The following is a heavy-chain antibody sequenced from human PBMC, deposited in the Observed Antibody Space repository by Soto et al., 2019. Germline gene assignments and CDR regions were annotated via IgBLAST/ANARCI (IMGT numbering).Heavy chain of an antibody. CDR2: IYPGDSDT. CDR1: GYSFTSYW. CDR3: ARLFYDFWSAQTRGWFDP. D-gene: IGHD3-3*01. J-gene: IGHJ5*02. Sequence: PGESLKISCKGSGYSFTSYWIGWVRQMPGKGLEWMGIIYPGDSDTRYSPSFQGQVTISADKSISTAYLQWSSLKASDTAMYYCARLFYDFWSAQTRGWFDPWGQGTLVTVSS. V-gene: IGHV5-51*01.